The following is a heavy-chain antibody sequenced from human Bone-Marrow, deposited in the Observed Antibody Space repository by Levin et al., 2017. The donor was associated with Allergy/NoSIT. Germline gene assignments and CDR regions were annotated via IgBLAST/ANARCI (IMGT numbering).Heavy chain of an antibody. Sequence: GGSLRLSCAASGFIFDDYTMHWVRQAPGKGLEYVSAISSDGGNTYYANSVKGRFTISRDNFKNTLYLQMGSLRAEDLAVYYCARSPRGYFYGHYYGMDVWGQGTTVTVSS. V-gene: IGHV3-64*01. CDR1: GFIFDDYT. CDR2: ISSDGGNT. CDR3: ARSPRGYFYGHYYGMDV. J-gene: IGHJ6*02. D-gene: IGHD3-10*01.